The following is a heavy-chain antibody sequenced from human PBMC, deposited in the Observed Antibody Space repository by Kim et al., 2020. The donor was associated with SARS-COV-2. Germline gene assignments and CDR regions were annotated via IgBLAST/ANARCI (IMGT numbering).Heavy chain of an antibody. CDR3: AKRVYQVLVGFDY. J-gene: IGHJ4*02. CDR1: GFTFSNYA. Sequence: GGSLRLSCAASGFTFSNYAMSWVRQAPGKGLEWVSAISGGGSSTYYADSVKGRFTISRDNSRNTLYLQMNSLRAEDTAIYYCAKRVYQVLVGFDYWGQGTLVTVSS. CDR2: ISGGGSST. D-gene: IGHD2-8*02. V-gene: IGHV3-23*01.